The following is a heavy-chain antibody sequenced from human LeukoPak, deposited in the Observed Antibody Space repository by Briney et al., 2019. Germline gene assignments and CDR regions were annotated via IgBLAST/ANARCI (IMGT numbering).Heavy chain of an antibody. J-gene: IGHJ4*02. Sequence: GGSLRLSCAASGFTFSSYDMYWVRQGPGKGLEWVAAISYGGNNKYYSDSVKGQFTISRDNSKNVLFLQMNSLRTEDTALYYCARTHGEYRDYFEYWGQGALVIVSS. CDR2: ISYGGNNK. CDR1: GFTFSSYD. D-gene: IGHD4-17*01. CDR3: ARTHGEYRDYFEY. V-gene: IGHV3-30*03.